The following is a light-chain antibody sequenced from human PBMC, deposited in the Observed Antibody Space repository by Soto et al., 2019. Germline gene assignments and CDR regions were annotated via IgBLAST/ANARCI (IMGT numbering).Light chain of an antibody. CDR1: QSISSW. CDR2: KAS. V-gene: IGKV1-5*03. CDR3: QQYNSYST. J-gene: IGKJ1*01. Sequence: DIQLTQSLSTLSASVGERVTLTCRASQSISSWLAWYQQKPGKAPKLLIYKASSLESGVPSRFSGSGSGTEFTLTISSLQPDDFATYYCQQYNSYSTFGQGTKVDIK.